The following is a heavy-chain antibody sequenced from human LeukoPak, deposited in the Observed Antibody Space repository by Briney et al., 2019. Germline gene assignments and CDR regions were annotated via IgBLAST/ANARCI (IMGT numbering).Heavy chain of an antibody. CDR2: ISGSGVST. J-gene: IGHJ4*02. CDR3: AREASQVVVITGNYFDY. Sequence: GGSLRLACAASGFRFSSYAMSWVRQAPGKGLEWVSAISGSGVSTYYADSVKGRFTVSRDNAKNSLYLQMNSLRAEDTAVYYCAREASQVVVITGNYFDYWGQGTLVTVSS. CDR1: GFRFSSYA. V-gene: IGHV3-23*01. D-gene: IGHD3-22*01.